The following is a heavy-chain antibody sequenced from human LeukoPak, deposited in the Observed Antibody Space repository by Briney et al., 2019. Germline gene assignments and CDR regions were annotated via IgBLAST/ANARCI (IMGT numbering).Heavy chain of an antibody. J-gene: IGHJ4*02. D-gene: IGHD6-19*01. V-gene: IGHV1-2*02. CDR1: GYTFTGYY. CDR3: ATGPGYSSGWYSY. Sequence: ASVKVSCKASGYTFTGYYMHWVRQAPGQGLEWMGWDTPHNGAANYAQNFQGRVTMTTDTSTSTAYMELRSLRSDDTATYYCATGPGYSSGWYSYWGQGTLVTVSS. CDR2: DTPHNGAA.